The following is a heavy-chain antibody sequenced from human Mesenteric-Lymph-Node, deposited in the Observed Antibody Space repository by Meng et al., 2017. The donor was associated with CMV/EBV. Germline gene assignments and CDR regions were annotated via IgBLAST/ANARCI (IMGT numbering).Heavy chain of an antibody. CDR2: ISSSSYI. Sequence: GESLKISCAASGFTFSSYSMNWVRQAPGKGLEWVSSISSSSYIYYADSVKGRFTISRDNAKNSLYLQMNSLRAEDTAVYYCAKEGQQQHWGQGTLVTVSS. J-gene: IGHJ1*01. CDR1: GFTFSSYS. CDR3: AKEGQQQH. V-gene: IGHV3-21*04. D-gene: IGHD6-13*01.